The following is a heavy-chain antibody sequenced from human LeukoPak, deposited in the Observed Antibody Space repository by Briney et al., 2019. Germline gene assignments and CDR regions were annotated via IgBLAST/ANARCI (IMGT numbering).Heavy chain of an antibody. CDR2: ISGSGGST. Sequence: GGSLRLSCAASGFTFSSYAMSWVRQAPGKGLEWVSAISGSGGSTYYADSVKGRFTISRDNSKNTLYLQMNSLRAEDTAVYYCATHTVGYGAGYFDYWGQGTLVTVSS. CDR3: ATHTVGYGAGYFDY. CDR1: GFTFSSYA. D-gene: IGHD4/OR15-4a*01. V-gene: IGHV3-23*01. J-gene: IGHJ4*02.